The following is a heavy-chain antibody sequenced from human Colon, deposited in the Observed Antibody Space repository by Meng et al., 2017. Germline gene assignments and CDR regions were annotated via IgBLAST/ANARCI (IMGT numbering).Heavy chain of an antibody. J-gene: IGHJ5*02. CDR1: CDSRSSGNHY. CDR2: FYFSANN. D-gene: IGHD3-22*01. Sequence: QVQVKDSATGLENTSQTLAFTCTVCCDSRSSGNHYCSGSRKKPGKGLEWIGYFYFSANNYYNPSCKSRVTISVDTSKNQFSLNLRSATAADTAVYYCARYYYDSSGVTYFDPWGQGTLVTVSS. CDR3: ARYYYDSSGVTYFDP. V-gene: IGHV4-31*03.